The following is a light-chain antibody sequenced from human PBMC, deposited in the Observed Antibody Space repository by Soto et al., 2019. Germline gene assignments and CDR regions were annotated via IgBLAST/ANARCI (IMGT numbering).Light chain of an antibody. CDR3: QQRHNWPIT. CDR1: QSISSN. Sequence: EIVMTHSPATLSVSPWERATLSCRASQSISSNLAWYQQKPGQAPRLLMFRTSSRATGFPARFSGSGSGTEFNLTISSLQSEDFGVYYCQQRHNWPITFGQGTRLEIK. CDR2: RTS. J-gene: IGKJ5*01. V-gene: IGKV3-15*01.